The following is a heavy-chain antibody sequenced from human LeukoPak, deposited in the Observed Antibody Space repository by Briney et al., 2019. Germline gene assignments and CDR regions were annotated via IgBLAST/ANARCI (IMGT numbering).Heavy chain of an antibody. J-gene: IGHJ4*02. Sequence: GGSLRLSCAASGFTFSGSAMHWVRQASGKGLEWVGRIRSKANSYATAYAASVKGRFTISRDDSKNTAYLQMNSLKTEDTAVYYCTTWGIAAAGTDYWGQGTLVTVSS. V-gene: IGHV3-73*01. D-gene: IGHD6-25*01. CDR3: TTWGIAAAGTDY. CDR2: IRSKANSYAT. CDR1: GFTFSGSA.